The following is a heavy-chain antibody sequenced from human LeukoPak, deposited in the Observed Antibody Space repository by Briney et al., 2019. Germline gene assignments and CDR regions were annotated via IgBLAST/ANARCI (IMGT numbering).Heavy chain of an antibody. CDR3: VKAHGGNSDYNWFDP. V-gene: IGHV3-23*01. CDR1: GFTFSDYA. D-gene: IGHD4-23*01. CDR2: ISGSGNNT. Sequence: GGSLRLSCAASGFTFSDYAMSWVRQAPGKGLEWVSIISGSGNNTYYADSVKGRFTISRDNSKNTLYLQMNSLRAEDTGVYYCVKAHGGNSDYNWFDPWGQGTLVTVSS. J-gene: IGHJ5*02.